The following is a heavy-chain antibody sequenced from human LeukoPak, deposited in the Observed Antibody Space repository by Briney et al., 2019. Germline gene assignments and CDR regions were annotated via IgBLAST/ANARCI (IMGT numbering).Heavy chain of an antibody. CDR1: GFTFSSYW. CDR2: IKQDGSEK. CDR3: ARGGYYYYYYMDV. Sequence: GGSLRLSCVASGFTFSSYWMSWVRQAPGKGLEWVANIKQDGSEKYYVDSVKGRFTISRDNAKNSLYLQMNSLRAEDTAVYYCARGGYYYYYYMDVWGKGTTVTVSS. V-gene: IGHV3-7*01. J-gene: IGHJ6*03.